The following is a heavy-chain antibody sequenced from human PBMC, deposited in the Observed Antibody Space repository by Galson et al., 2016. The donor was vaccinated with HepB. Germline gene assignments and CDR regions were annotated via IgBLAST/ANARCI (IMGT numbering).Heavy chain of an antibody. Sequence: SVKVSCKASGYTFTSYDIIWVRQAPGQGLEWMGWMDPNSGNTDYAQKFQGRVTMNRNSSISTAYMELGSLRSEDTAVFYCARGQGGTSSSRDMFRFVYYHYYRLDVWGQGTTVTVSS. J-gene: IGHJ6*02. D-gene: IGHD2-2*01. CDR2: MDPNSGNT. V-gene: IGHV1-8*01. CDR3: ARGQGGTSSSRDMFRFVYYHYYRLDV. CDR1: GYTFTSYD.